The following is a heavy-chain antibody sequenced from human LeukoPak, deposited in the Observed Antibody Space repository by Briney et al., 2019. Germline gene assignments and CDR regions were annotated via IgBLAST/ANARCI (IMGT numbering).Heavy chain of an antibody. CDR3: AKDRAGYCSSTSCHFDY. J-gene: IGHJ4*02. D-gene: IGHD2-2*01. CDR1: GFTFDDYA. CDR2: ISWNSGSI. V-gene: IGHV3-9*01. Sequence: GGSLRLSCAASGFTFDDYAMHWVRQAPGKGPEWVSGISWNSGSIDYADSVKGRFTISRDNAKNSLYLQMNSLRAEDTALYYCAKDRAGYCSSTSCHFDYWGQGTLVTVSS.